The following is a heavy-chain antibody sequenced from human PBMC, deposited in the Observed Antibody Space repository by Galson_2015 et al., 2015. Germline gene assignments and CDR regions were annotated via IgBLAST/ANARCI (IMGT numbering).Heavy chain of an antibody. CDR1: GGTFSSYA. J-gene: IGHJ6*02. V-gene: IGHV1-69*13. CDR2: IIPIFGTA. CDR3: ARGEPLSEGYYDFWSGYQYYYYGMDV. D-gene: IGHD3-3*01. Sequence: SVKVSCKASGGTFSSYAISWVRQAPGQGLEWMGGIIPIFGTANYAQKFQGRVTITADESTSTAYMELSSLRSEDTAVYYCARGEPLSEGYYDFWSGYQYYYYGMDVWGQGTTVAVSS.